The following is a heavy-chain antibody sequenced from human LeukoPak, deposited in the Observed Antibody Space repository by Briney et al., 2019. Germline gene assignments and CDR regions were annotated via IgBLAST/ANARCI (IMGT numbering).Heavy chain of an antibody. Sequence: GGSLRLSCAASGFAFSAYGMHWVRQAPGMGLDWVAAVSFDGSNKYYADSVKGRFTIFRDNAKNSLYLQMNSLRAEDTAVYYCARDRCSSISCFALDYWGQGTLVTVSS. J-gene: IGHJ4*02. V-gene: IGHV3-30*03. CDR1: GFAFSAYG. CDR2: VSFDGSNK. CDR3: ARDRCSSISCFALDY. D-gene: IGHD2-2*01.